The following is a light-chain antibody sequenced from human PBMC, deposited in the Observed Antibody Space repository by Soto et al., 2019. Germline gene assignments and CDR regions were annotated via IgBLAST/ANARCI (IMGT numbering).Light chain of an antibody. J-gene: IGKJ2*01. V-gene: IGKV3-11*01. CDR2: DAS. CDR1: QSVSRY. Sequence: EILLTKSPANLSLSPGERSTLSCRAIQSVSRYLAWYQQKPGQAPRLLMYDASNRATGIPARFCGSRSGAAYPLTISSLGRQEFAVYYCQQRSNCPPTFGQGTKLEIK. CDR3: QQRSNCPPT.